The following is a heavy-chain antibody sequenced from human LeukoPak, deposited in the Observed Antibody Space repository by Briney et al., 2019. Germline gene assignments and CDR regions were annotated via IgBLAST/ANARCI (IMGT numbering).Heavy chain of an antibody. Sequence: SVKVSCKASGGTFSSYAISWVRQAPGQGLEWMGGIIPIFGTANYAQKFQGRVAITTDESTSTAYMELSSLRSEDTAVYYCAREGPYCSSTSCFDYWGQGTLVTVSS. V-gene: IGHV1-69*05. CDR2: IIPIFGTA. J-gene: IGHJ4*02. CDR1: GGTFSSYA. D-gene: IGHD2-2*01. CDR3: AREGPYCSSTSCFDY.